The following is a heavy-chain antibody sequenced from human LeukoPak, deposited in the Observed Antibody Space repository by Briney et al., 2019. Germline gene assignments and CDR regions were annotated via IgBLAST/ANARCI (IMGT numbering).Heavy chain of an antibody. Sequence: GGSLRLSCAASGFTFSNNAMSWVRQAPGKGLEWVSVLTGDRGSTYYADFVKGRFTISRDNSKNTLYLQMNSLRAEDTAIYYCAKDAVAPGSGGDFSDYWGQGTRVTVPS. V-gene: IGHV3-23*01. CDR1: GFTFSNNA. D-gene: IGHD3-10*01. CDR3: AKDAVAPGSGGDFSDY. J-gene: IGHJ4*02. CDR2: LTGDRGST.